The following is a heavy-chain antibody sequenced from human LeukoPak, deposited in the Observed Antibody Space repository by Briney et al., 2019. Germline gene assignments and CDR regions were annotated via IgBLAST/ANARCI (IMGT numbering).Heavy chain of an antibody. J-gene: IGHJ4*02. Sequence: GASVKVSCKASGYTFTSHGISWVRQAPGQGLEWMGWISTYNGNTNYAQKFQGRVTMTRDMSTSTAYMELRSLRSDDTAVYYCARDLPYSSSWESIDYWGQGTLVTVSS. CDR1: GYTFTSHG. CDR2: ISTYNGNT. D-gene: IGHD6-13*01. V-gene: IGHV1-18*01. CDR3: ARDLPYSSSWESIDY.